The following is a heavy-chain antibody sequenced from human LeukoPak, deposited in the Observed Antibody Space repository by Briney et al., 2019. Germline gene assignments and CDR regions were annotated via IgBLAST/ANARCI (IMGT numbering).Heavy chain of an antibody. J-gene: IGHJ4*02. V-gene: IGHV3-30*04. CDR3: ARGAPLRYSYGYVWDYFDY. Sequence: GGSLRLSCAASGFTFSSYAMHWVRQAPGKGLEWVAVISYDGSNKYYADSVKGRFTISRDNSKNTLYLQMNSLRVEDTAVYYCARGAPLRYSYGYVWDYFDYWGQGTLVTVSS. CDR1: GFTFSSYA. D-gene: IGHD5-18*01. CDR2: ISYDGSNK.